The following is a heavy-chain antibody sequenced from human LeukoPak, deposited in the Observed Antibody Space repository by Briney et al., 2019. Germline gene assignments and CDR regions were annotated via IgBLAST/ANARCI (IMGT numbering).Heavy chain of an antibody. CDR3: ARDLSFTDSGSGTPDIP. D-gene: IGHD3-10*01. Sequence: SVKGSSKAPGGTVNRDAISWGRAGPGKGRGRKGGGIPIFGTAKYTQKIPGRGTITTDESTSTAYIELSSLRSEDTAVYYCARDLSFTDSGSGTPDIPWGQGTLVTVSS. V-gene: IGHV1-69*05. CDR1: GGTVNRDA. CDR2: GIPIFGTA. J-gene: IGHJ5*02.